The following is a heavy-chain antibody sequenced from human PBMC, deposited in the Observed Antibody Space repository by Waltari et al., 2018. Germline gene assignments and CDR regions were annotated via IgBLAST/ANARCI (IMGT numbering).Heavy chain of an antibody. D-gene: IGHD3-9*01. CDR2: CDPADGKT. Sequence: EVQLVQSGAEVKKPGATVKISCKASGYIFRNYYMHWLRQAPGNGLVWRGRCDPADGKTIYADKFQGRIIITTNRPTRTVFMEVTSLTSDDAAVYYCATSGMDLSGVTINWFDPWGQGTLLTVSS. CDR1: GYIFRNYY. CDR3: ATSGMDLSGVTINWFDP. J-gene: IGHJ5*02. V-gene: IGHV1-69-2*01.